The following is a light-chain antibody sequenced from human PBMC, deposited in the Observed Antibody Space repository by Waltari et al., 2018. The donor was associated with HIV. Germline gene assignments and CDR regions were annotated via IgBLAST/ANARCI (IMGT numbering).Light chain of an antibody. CDR1: SSNIGAGYD. V-gene: IGLV1-40*01. Sequence: QSVLTQPPSLSGAPGQRVTISCPASSSNIGAGYDAPWYQQHPGTAPKLLIYGNTNRPSGVPDRFSGSKSGTSASLAITGLQAEDEADYYCQSYDSSLSSYVFGTGTKVTVL. CDR3: QSYDSSLSSYV. CDR2: GNT. J-gene: IGLJ1*01.